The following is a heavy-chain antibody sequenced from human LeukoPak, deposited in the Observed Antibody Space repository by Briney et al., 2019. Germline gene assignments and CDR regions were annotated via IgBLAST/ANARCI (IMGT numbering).Heavy chain of an antibody. D-gene: IGHD3-3*01. CDR2: IIPILGIA. V-gene: IGHV1-69*04. CDR1: GGTFSNYA. Sequence: SVKVTCKASGGTFSNYAISWVRQAPGQGLEWMGRIIPILGIANYAQKFQGRVTITADKSTSTAYMELSSLRSEDTAVYYCARDHPYDFWSGYAYDYWGQGTLVTVSS. CDR3: ARDHPYDFWSGYAYDY. J-gene: IGHJ4*02.